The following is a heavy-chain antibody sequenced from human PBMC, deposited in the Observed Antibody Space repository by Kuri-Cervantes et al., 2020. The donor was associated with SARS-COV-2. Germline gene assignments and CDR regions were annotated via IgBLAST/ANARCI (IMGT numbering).Heavy chain of an antibody. CDR1: GFTFSSYA. D-gene: IGHD6-19*01. Sequence: LSLTCAASGFTFSSYAMHWVRQAPGKGLEWVAVISYDGSNEYYADSVKGRFTISRDNSKNTLYLQMNSLRAEDTAVYYCAREWDSSGGRNFDYWGQGTLVTVSS. CDR2: ISYDGSNE. J-gene: IGHJ4*02. V-gene: IGHV3-30*07. CDR3: AREWDSSGGRNFDY.